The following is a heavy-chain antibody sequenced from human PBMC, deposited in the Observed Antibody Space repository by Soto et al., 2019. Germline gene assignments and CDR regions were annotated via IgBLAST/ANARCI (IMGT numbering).Heavy chain of an antibody. D-gene: IGHD5-18*01. CDR3: ARGGGVTATFDY. CDR2: VSGDGVRI. Sequence: GGSLRLSCSASGFTFSSYSMHWVRQSPGKGLEYLSHVSGDGVRIYYADSVKGRFTISRDNSKNMLYLQMSSLRPDDSAVYHCARGGGVTATFDYWGQGTLVTVSS. CDR1: GFTFSSYS. V-gene: IGHV3-64D*06. J-gene: IGHJ4*02.